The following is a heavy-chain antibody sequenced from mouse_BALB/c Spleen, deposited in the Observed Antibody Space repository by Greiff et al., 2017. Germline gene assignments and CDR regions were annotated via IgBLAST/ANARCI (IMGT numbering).Heavy chain of an antibody. CDR3: AREGAYLFAY. J-gene: IGHJ3*01. CDR2: IWAGGST. Sequence: VQLVESGPGLVAPSQSLSITCTVSGFSLTSYGVHWVRQPPGKGLEWLGVIWAGGSTNYNSALMSRLSISKDNSKSQVFLKMNSLQTDDTAMYYCAREGAYLFAYWGQGTLVTVSA. CDR1: GFSLTSYG. D-gene: IGHD2-10*01. V-gene: IGHV2-9*02.